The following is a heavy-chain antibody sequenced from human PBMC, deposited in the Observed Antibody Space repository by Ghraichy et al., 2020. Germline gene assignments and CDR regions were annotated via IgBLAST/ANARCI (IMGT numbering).Heavy chain of an antibody. V-gene: IGHV3-7*01. CDR3: ATGLYSGADN. J-gene: IGHJ4*02. CDR1: GFTFSSYW. CDR2: IKEDGSDK. Sequence: GGSLRLSCGGSGFTFSSYWMSWVRQAPGKGLEWVAHIKEDGSDKFYEDSVKGRFSISKDNAKNSLYLQMNSLRADDTGVYYCATGLYSGADNCGQGTLVTVSS. D-gene: IGHD6-25*01.